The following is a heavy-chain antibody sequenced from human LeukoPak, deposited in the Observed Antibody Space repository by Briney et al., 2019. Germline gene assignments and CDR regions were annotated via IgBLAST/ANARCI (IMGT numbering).Heavy chain of an antibody. CDR2: INHSGST. V-gene: IGHV4-61*10. CDR3: ARGRSWYGGVWFDP. J-gene: IGHJ5*02. D-gene: IGHD6-13*01. CDR1: GGSLSSGSYY. Sequence: SETLSLTCTVSGGSLSSGSYYWSWIRQPAGKGLEWIGEINHSGSTNYNPSLKSRVTISVDTSKNQFSLKLSSVTAADTAVYHCARGRSWYGGVWFDPWGQGTLVTVSS.